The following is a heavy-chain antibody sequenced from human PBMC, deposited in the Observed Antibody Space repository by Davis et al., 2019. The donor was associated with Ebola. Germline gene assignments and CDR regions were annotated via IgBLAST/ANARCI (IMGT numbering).Heavy chain of an antibody. V-gene: IGHV3-23*01. Sequence: GESLKISCAASGFTFSSYAMSWVRQAPGKGLEWVSAISGSGGSTYYADSVKGRFTISRDNSKNTLYLQMNSLRAEDTAVYYCARGEGIAAIWGQGTLVTVSS. J-gene: IGHJ4*02. D-gene: IGHD6-25*01. CDR1: GFTFSSYA. CDR3: ARGEGIAAI. CDR2: ISGSGGST.